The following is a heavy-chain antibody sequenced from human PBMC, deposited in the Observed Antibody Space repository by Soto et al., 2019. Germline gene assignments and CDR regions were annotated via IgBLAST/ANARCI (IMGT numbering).Heavy chain of an antibody. CDR3: ARGSFFRGYFDS. Sequence: TSETMSLTCTVRCASIRQDDFYWSWIRQPPGKGLEWIGNIYHSGSTDYNPSLKSRVTISKDTSKNQFSLKLGSVTAADTAVYYCARGSFFRGYFDSCGQGTLVTVSS. V-gene: IGHV4-30-4*01. J-gene: IGHJ4*02. CDR2: IYHSGST. D-gene: IGHD3-10*01. CDR1: CASIRQDDFY.